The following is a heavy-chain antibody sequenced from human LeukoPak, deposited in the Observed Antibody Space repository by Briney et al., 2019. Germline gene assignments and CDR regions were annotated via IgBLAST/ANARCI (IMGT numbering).Heavy chain of an antibody. J-gene: IGHJ3*02. V-gene: IGHV1-2*02. CDR1: GYTFTGYY. CDR2: INPNSGGT. Sequence: ASVKVSCKASGYTFTGYYMHWVRQAPGQGLEWMGWINPNSGGTNYAQKLQGRVTMTTDTSTSTAYMELRSLRSDDTAVYYCARVKGRANAFDIWGQGTMVTVSS. CDR3: ARVKGRANAFDI.